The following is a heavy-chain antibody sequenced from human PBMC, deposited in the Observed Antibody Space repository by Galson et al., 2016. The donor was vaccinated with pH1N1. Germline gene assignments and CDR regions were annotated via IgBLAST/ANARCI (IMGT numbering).Heavy chain of an antibody. V-gene: IGHV3-20*04. Sequence: SLRLSCAASGFTFDDNGMSWVRQPPGKGLEWVASINWNGGSTSYADSGKGRFTISRDSARNSLYLQMNSLRVEDTALYYCARVSRIVLMAPMDVWGKGTTVTVSS. CDR3: ARVSRIVLMAPMDV. J-gene: IGHJ6*03. D-gene: IGHD2-8*01. CDR2: INWNGGST. CDR1: GFTFDDNG.